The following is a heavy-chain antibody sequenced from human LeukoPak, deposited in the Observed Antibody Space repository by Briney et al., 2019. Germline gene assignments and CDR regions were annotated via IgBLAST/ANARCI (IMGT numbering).Heavy chain of an antibody. V-gene: IGHV4-59*01. CDR3: ARDLSGKADY. Sequence: SETLSRTCTVSGGSISSYYWSWIRQPPGKGLEWIGYIYYSGSTNYNPSLKSRVTISVDTSKNQFSLKLSSVTAADTAVYYCARDLSGKADYWGQGTLVTVSS. CDR2: IYYSGST. J-gene: IGHJ4*02. CDR1: GGSISSYY. D-gene: IGHD4-23*01.